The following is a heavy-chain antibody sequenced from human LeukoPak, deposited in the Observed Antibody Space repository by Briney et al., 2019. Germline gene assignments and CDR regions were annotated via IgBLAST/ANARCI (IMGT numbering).Heavy chain of an antibody. D-gene: IGHD2-2*01. Sequence: EASVKVSCKASGYTFTSYDINWVRQATGQGLEWMGWMNPNSGNTGYAQKFQGRVTMTRNTSISTAYMELSSLRSEDTAVYYCARGRKYQLLFRVLVPYYFDYWGQGTLVTVSS. V-gene: IGHV1-8*01. J-gene: IGHJ4*02. CDR2: MNPNSGNT. CDR1: GYTFTSYD. CDR3: ARGRKYQLLFRVLVPYYFDY.